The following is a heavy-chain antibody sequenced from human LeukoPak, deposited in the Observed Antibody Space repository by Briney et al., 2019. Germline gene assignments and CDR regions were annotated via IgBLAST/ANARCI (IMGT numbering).Heavy chain of an antibody. CDR1: GYSISSGYY. CDR2: IYHSGST. Sequence: SETLSLTCTVSGYSISSGYYWGWIRQPPGKGLEWIGNIYHSGSTYYNPSLKSRGTISIDTSKNQFSLKLSSVTAADTAVYYCADFLSGNYDILTGYYPFDYWGQGTLVTVSS. J-gene: IGHJ4*02. CDR3: ADFLSGNYDILTGYYPFDY. V-gene: IGHV4-38-2*02. D-gene: IGHD3-9*01.